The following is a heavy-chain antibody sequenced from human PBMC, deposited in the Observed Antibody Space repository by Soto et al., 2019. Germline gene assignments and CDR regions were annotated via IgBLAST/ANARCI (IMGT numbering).Heavy chain of an antibody. Sequence: EVQLVQSGAEVKKPGESLKISCKGSGYSFTSYWIGWVRQMPGKGLEWMGIIYPGDSDTRYSPSFQGQVTISADKSISTAYLQWSSLKASDTAMYYCARRTAHRKYQLLFGETWGEYYFDYWGQGTLVTVSS. CDR1: GYSFTSYW. CDR3: ARRTAHRKYQLLFGETWGEYYFDY. J-gene: IGHJ4*02. CDR2: IYPGDSDT. D-gene: IGHD2-2*01. V-gene: IGHV5-51*03.